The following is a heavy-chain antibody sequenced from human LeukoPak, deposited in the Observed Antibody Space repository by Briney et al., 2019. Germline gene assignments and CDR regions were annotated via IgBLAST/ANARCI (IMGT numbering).Heavy chain of an antibody. D-gene: IGHD3-22*01. Sequence: GASVKVSCKASGYTFTSYGISWVRQAPGQGLEWMGWISAYNGNTNYAQKLQGRVTMTTDTSTSTAYMELRSLRSDDTAVYYCARDTAVRRPPPYYDLGTRYGMDVWGQGTTVTVSS. CDR2: ISAYNGNT. CDR1: GYTFTSYG. V-gene: IGHV1-18*01. J-gene: IGHJ6*02. CDR3: ARDTAVRRPPPYYDLGTRYGMDV.